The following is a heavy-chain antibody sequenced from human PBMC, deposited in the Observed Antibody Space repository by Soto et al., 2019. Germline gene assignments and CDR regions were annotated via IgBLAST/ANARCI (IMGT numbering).Heavy chain of an antibody. V-gene: IGHV3-53*01. CDR2: IYSGGST. J-gene: IGHJ6*02. CDR1: GFTVSSNY. CDR3: ARDRMGSYGLGDDYYYGMDG. D-gene: IGHD1-26*01. Sequence: EVQLVESGGGLIQPGGSLRLSCAASGFTVSSNYMSWVRQAPGKGLEWVSVIYSGGSTYYTDSVKGRFTISRDNSKNTLYLQMNSLRAEDTAVYYCARDRMGSYGLGDDYYYGMDGWGQGTTVTVSS.